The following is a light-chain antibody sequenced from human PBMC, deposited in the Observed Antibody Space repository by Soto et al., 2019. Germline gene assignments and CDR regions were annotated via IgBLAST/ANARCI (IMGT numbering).Light chain of an antibody. CDR2: GAS. V-gene: IGKV3-15*01. J-gene: IGKJ1*01. CDR1: QSVSSN. Sequence: EIVMTQSPATLSLSLGERATLSCRASQSVSSNLAWYQLKPGQAPTLLIYGASTRATGIPARFSGSGSGTEFTLTISSMQSEDFAVYYCQQYNDRPTFGQGTKVDIK. CDR3: QQYNDRPT.